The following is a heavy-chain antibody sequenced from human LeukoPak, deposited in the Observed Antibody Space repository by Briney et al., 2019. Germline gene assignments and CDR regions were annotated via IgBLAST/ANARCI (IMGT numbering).Heavy chain of an antibody. V-gene: IGHV1-8*01. CDR1: GYTFTTYD. J-gene: IGHJ4*02. CDR2: MNPNSGNT. D-gene: IGHD5-12*01. Sequence: GASVKVSCKASGYTFTTYDINWVRQATGQGLEWMGWMNPNSGNTGYAQKFQGRVTMTRNTPISTAYMELSSLRSEDTAVYYCARQRYSAYGRPGDYWGRGTLVTVSS. CDR3: ARQRYSAYGRPGDY.